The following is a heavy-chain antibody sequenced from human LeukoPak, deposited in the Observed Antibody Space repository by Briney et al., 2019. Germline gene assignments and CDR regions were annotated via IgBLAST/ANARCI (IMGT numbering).Heavy chain of an antibody. V-gene: IGHV4-34*01. CDR2: INHSGST. CDR1: GFTFSDYY. CDR3: ARASKGYDSSGYYYGSDY. Sequence: GSLRLSCAASGFTFSDYYMSWIRQAPGKGLEWIGEINHSGSTNYNPSLKSRVTISVDTSKNQFSLKLSSVTAADTAVYYCARASKGYDSSGYYYGSDYWGQGTLVTVSS. D-gene: IGHD3-22*01. J-gene: IGHJ4*02.